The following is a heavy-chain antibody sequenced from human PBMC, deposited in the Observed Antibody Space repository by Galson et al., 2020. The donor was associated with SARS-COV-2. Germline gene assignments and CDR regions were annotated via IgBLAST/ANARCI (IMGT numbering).Heavy chain of an antibody. D-gene: IGHD2-15*01. CDR1: GGSISSASYY. V-gene: IGHV4-39*07. Sequence: SQTLSLTCTGSGGSISSASYYWVWIRQPPGKGLEWIGGMYYGGSTYYNPSLKSRVSISLDTSKNQISLKLNPMTAADTAVYYCAREGRYCSGGGCYPRAFDIWGQGTLVTVSS. CDR2: MYYGGST. J-gene: IGHJ3*02. CDR3: AREGRYCSGGGCYPRAFDI.